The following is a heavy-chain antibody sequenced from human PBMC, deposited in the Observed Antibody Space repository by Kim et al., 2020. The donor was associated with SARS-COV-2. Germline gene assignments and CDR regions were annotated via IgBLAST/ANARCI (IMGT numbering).Heavy chain of an antibody. CDR1: GFTFSSYG. CDR2: IWYDGSNK. J-gene: IGHJ4*02. D-gene: IGHD6-25*01. Sequence: GGSLRLSCAASGFTFSSYGMHWVRQAPGKGLEWVAVIWYDGSNKYYADSVKGRFTISRDNSKNTLYLQMNSLRAEDTAVYYCAREKNSAALDYWGQGTLVTVSS. CDR3: AREKNSAALDY. V-gene: IGHV3-33*01.